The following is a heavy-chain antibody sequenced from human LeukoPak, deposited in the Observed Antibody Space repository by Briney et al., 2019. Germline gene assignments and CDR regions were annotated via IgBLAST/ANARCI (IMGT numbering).Heavy chain of an antibody. D-gene: IGHD6-6*01. J-gene: IGHJ4*02. CDR3: ARDRAEWGSSSTTDYFDY. V-gene: IGHV1-2*06. CDR2: INPNSGGA. Sequence: ASVKVSCKASGYTFTAYYMRWVRQAPGQGLEWMGRINPNSGGANYAQKFQGRATMTRDTSISTAYMELSRLRSDDTAVYYCARDRAEWGSSSTTDYFDYWGQGTLVTVSS. CDR1: GYTFTAYY.